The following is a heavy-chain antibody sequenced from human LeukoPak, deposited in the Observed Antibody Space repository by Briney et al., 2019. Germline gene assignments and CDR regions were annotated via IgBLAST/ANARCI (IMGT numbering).Heavy chain of an antibody. CDR2: IRYDGSNK. CDR3: AKDYDILTGYYLGYYFDY. Sequence: HSGGSLRLSCAASGFTFSSYGMHWVRQAPGKGLEWVAFIRYDGSNKYYADSVKGRFTISRDNSKNTLYLQMNSLRAEDTAVYYCAKDYDILTGYYLGYYFDYWGQGTLVTVSS. D-gene: IGHD3-9*01. V-gene: IGHV3-30*02. CDR1: GFTFSSYG. J-gene: IGHJ4*02.